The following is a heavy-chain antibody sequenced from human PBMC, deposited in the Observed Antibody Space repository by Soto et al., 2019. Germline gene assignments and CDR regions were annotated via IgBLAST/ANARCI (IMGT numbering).Heavy chain of an antibody. V-gene: IGHV4-30-2*01. CDR3: ARDKITGLFDY. Sequence: SETLSLTCAVSGGSISSGGYSWTWIRQPPGKGLEWIGYIYHSGSTYYNPSLKSRVTISVDRSKNQFSLKLTSVTAADTAVYYCARDKITGLFDYWGQGTLVTVSS. J-gene: IGHJ4*02. CDR2: IYHSGST. D-gene: IGHD2-8*02. CDR1: GGSISSGGYS.